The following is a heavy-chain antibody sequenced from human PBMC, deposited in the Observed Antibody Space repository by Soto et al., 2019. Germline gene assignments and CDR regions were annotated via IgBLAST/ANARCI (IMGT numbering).Heavy chain of an antibody. D-gene: IGHD3-10*01. V-gene: IGHV1-69*13. Sequence: GASVKVSCKASGGAFNSHVITWVRQAPGLGLEWMGGIIPIFGTVNYAQMFQDRVTITADESTSTVYMEMSSLRYDDTGVYYCARKSENYFDYWGPGTRVTVSS. J-gene: IGHJ4*03. CDR2: IIPIFGTV. CDR1: GGAFNSHV. CDR3: ARKSENYFDY.